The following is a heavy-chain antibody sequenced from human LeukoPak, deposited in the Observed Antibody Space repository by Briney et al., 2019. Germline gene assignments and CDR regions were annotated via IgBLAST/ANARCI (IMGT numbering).Heavy chain of an antibody. J-gene: IGHJ4*02. D-gene: IGHD6-13*01. CDR1: GGSISSSNW. CDR3: ARASRRYDKQQLDH. V-gene: IGHV4-4*02. Sequence: PSGTLSLTCAVSGGSISSSNWWSWVRQPPGKGLEWIGEIYHSGSTNYNPSLKSRVTISVDKSKNQFSLKLSSVTAADTAVYYCARASRRYDKQQLDHWGQGTLVTVSS. CDR2: IYHSGST.